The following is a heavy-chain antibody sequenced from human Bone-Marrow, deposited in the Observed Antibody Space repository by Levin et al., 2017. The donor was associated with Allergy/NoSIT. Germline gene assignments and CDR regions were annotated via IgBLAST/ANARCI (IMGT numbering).Heavy chain of an antibody. CDR1: GFTFSSYD. D-gene: IGHD6-19*01. Sequence: GGSLRLSCAASGFTFSSYDMHWVRQATGKGLEWVSAIGTAGDTYYPGSVKGRFTISRENAKNSLYLQMNSLRAGDTAVYYCARGMSSRSGWSTQGVQNNWFDPWGQGTLVTVSS. V-gene: IGHV3-13*01. J-gene: IGHJ5*02. CDR3: ARGMSSRSGWSTQGVQNNWFDP. CDR2: IGTAGDT.